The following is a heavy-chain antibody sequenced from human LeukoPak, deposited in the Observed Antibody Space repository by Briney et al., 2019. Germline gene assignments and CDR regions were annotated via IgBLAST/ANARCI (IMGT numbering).Heavy chain of an antibody. CDR2: ISYDGSNK. CDR1: GFTFSSYG. CDR3: AEDGNLYYHDPHYFDY. D-gene: IGHD3-22*01. Sequence: GGSLRLSCAASGFTFSSYGMHWVRQAPGKGLEWVAVISYDGSNKYYADSVKGRFTISRDNSKNTLYLQMNSLRAEDTAVYYCAEDGNLYYHDPHYFDYWGQGTLVTVSS. J-gene: IGHJ4*02. V-gene: IGHV3-30*18.